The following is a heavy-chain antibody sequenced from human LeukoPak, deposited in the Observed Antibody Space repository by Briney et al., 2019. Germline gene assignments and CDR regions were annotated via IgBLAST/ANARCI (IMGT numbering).Heavy chain of an antibody. D-gene: IGHD3-3*01. CDR3: ARGGDYDFWSGYYSRNYYYYMDV. Sequence: SEILSLTCAVHGGSFSGYYWSWIRQPPGKGLEWIGEINHSGSTNYNPSLKSRVTISVDTSKNQFSLKLSSVTAADKAVYYCARGGDYDFWSGYYSRNYYYYMDVWGKGTTVTVSS. CDR2: INHSGST. J-gene: IGHJ6*03. V-gene: IGHV4-34*01. CDR1: GGSFSGYY.